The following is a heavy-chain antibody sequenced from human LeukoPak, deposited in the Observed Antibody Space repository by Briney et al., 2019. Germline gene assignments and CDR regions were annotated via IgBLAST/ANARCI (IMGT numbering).Heavy chain of an antibody. CDR2: IGTAGDT. D-gene: IGHD7-27*01. CDR1: GFTFSSYD. CDR3: AKDSPVLTA. V-gene: IGHV3-13*01. Sequence: GGSLRLSCAASGFTFSSYDMHWVRQATGKGLEWVSAIGTAGDTYYPGSVKGRFTISRDNSKNTLYLQMNNLRAEDTAVYYCAKDSPVLTAWGQGTLVTVSS. J-gene: IGHJ5*02.